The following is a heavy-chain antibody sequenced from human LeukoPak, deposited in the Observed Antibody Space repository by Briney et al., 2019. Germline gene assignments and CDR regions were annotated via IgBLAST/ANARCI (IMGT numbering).Heavy chain of an antibody. V-gene: IGHV4-38-2*02. Sequence: PSETLSLTCTVSAYSISSVYYWGWIRQPPGKGLEWIGSIYHSGSTYYNPSLRSRVTISVDTSKNQFSLKLSSVTAADTAVYYCARLRGYYDSSGYGWFDPWGQGTLVTVSS. CDR2: IYHSGST. CDR3: ARLRGYYDSSGYGWFDP. J-gene: IGHJ5*02. CDR1: AYSISSVYY. D-gene: IGHD3-22*01.